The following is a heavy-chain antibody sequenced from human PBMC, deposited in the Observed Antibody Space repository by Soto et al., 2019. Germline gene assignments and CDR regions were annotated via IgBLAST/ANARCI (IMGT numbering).Heavy chain of an antibody. Sequence: PSETLSLTCTVSGAAIDSHYWSWIRQPPGKGLEWIGQVFYSGSTNYNPSLKSRVTISINTSTKQFSLKLTSVSAADTAVYYCARSFMVPVDCFDSWGQGTLVPVSS. CDR3: ARSFMVPVDCFDS. J-gene: IGHJ4*02. D-gene: IGHD3-10*01. CDR1: GAAIDSHY. V-gene: IGHV4-59*11. CDR2: VFYSGST.